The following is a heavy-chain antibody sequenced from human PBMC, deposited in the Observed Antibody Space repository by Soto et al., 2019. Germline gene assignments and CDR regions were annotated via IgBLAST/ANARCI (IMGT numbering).Heavy chain of an antibody. CDR1: GGSINSGDYS. CDR3: ARSVFP. Sequence: SETLSLTCTVSGGSINSGDYSWTWIRQPPGKGLEWIGYIYHTGTTYYNMSLKSRVTISVDTSKNQFSLKLSSVTAADTAVYYCARSVFPWGQGTLVTVSS. V-gene: IGHV4-30-2*01. CDR2: IYHTGTT. J-gene: IGHJ5*02.